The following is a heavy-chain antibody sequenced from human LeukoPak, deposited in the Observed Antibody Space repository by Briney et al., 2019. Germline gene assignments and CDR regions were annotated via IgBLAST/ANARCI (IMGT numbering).Heavy chain of an antibody. V-gene: IGHV4-31*03. CDR3: ARLKTDRLLGEYSGYDYVWDY. CDR2: IYYSGST. J-gene: IGHJ4*02. Sequence: SETLSLTCTVSGGSISSGGYYWSWIRQHPGKGLEWIGYIYYSGSTYYNPSLKSRVTISVDTSKNQFSLKLSSVTAADTAVYYCARLKTDRLLGEYSGYDYVWDYWGQGTLVTVSS. CDR1: GGSISSGGYY. D-gene: IGHD5-12*01.